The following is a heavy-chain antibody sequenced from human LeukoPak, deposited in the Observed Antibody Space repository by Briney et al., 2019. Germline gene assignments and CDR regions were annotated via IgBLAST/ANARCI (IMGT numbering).Heavy chain of an antibody. D-gene: IGHD1-26*01. CDR1: GGTFSSYA. CDR3: ARNPSGSYYRVIDY. Sequence: ASVKVSCKASGGTFSSYAISWVRQAPGQGLEWMGIINPSGGSTSYAQKFQGRVTMTRDTSTSTVYMELSSLRSEDTAVYYCARNPSGSYYRVIDYWGQGTLVTVSS. CDR2: INPSGGST. V-gene: IGHV1-46*01. J-gene: IGHJ4*02.